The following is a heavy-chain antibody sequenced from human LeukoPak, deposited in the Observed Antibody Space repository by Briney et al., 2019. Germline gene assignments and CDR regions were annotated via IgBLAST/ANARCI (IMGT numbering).Heavy chain of an antibody. CDR3: ARFYDISRGFDP. CDR2: VHFSGNT. D-gene: IGHD3-9*01. J-gene: IGHJ5*02. V-gene: IGHV4-59*01. Sequence: SETLSLTCTVSGGSISGYYWSWIRQSPGKGLEWIGFVHFSGNTNYNPSLKSRVTISADASKNQFSLNLSSVTAADTAVYYCARFYDISRGFDPWGQGTLVTVSS. CDR1: GGSISGYY.